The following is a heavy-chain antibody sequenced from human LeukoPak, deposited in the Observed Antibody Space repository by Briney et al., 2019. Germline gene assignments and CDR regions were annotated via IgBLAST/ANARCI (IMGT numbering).Heavy chain of an antibody. Sequence: PGGSLRLSCAASGFTFSSYAMSWVRQAPGKGLEWVSAISGSGGSTYYADSVKGRFTISGDNSKNTLYLQMNSLRAEDTAVYYCAKILSYDILTGYYHHWGQGTLVTVSS. CDR1: GFTFSSYA. V-gene: IGHV3-23*01. D-gene: IGHD3-9*01. CDR2: ISGSGGST. J-gene: IGHJ5*02. CDR3: AKILSYDILTGYYHH.